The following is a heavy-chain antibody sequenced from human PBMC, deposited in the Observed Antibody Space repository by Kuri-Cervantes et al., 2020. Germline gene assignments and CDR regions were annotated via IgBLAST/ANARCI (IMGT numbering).Heavy chain of an antibody. CDR2: IRSKAYGGTT. J-gene: IGHJ4*02. CDR1: GFTFSSYA. D-gene: IGHD3-16*02. Sequence: GGSLRLSCAASGFTFSSYAMSWVRQAPGKGLEWVGFIRSKAYGGTTEYAASVKGRFTISRDDSKSIAYLQMNSLKTEDTAVYYCTRDRGMITFGGVIVPLDYWGQGTLVTVSS. V-gene: IGHV3-49*04. CDR3: TRDRGMITFGGVIVPLDY.